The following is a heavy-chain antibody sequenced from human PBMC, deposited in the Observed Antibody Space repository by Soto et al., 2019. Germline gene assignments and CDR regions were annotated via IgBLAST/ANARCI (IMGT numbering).Heavy chain of an antibody. V-gene: IGHV1-69*13. J-gene: IGHJ6*02. D-gene: IGHD6-6*01. Sequence: SLKVSCKSSGGTFSRYAISCVRQAPVQVLEWMGGIIPIFGTANYAQKFQGRVTITADESTSTAYMELSSLRSEDTAVYYCARDGLRWSSSAYYYYYGMDVWGQGNTVTVSS. CDR1: GGTFSRYA. CDR3: ARDGLRWSSSAYYYYYGMDV. CDR2: IIPIFGTA.